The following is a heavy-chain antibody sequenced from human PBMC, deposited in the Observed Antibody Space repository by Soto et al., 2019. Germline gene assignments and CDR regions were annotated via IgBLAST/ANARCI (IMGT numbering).Heavy chain of an antibody. Sequence: QVQLQASGPRLVTPSQTLSLTCTVSGDSISRGGYYWNWLRQHPRKGLEWIGYIYHSGSTIYNPSLKSRVTISVDTSKNLLSLELSNVTAADTAIYYCARDGAGAYGLGWFDPWGQGILVTVSS. J-gene: IGHJ5*02. CDR3: ARDGAGAYGLGWFDP. V-gene: IGHV4-31*03. D-gene: IGHD2-21*01. CDR1: GDSISRGGYY. CDR2: IYHSGST.